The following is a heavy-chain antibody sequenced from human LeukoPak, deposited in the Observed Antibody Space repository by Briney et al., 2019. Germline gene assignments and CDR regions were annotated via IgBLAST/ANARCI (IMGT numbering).Heavy chain of an antibody. V-gene: IGHV4-59*01. CDR1: GGSIRGYY. CDR3: ARGGLENGYHSNDGFDI. D-gene: IGHD3-22*01. Sequence: SETLSLTCTLSGGSIRGYYWSWIRQPPGKGLEWIGYIYYSGSTKYNTSLKSRVTISVDTSKNQFSLWLSSVTAADTAVYYCARGGLENGYHSNDGFDIWGQGTMVTVSS. CDR2: IYYSGST. J-gene: IGHJ3*02.